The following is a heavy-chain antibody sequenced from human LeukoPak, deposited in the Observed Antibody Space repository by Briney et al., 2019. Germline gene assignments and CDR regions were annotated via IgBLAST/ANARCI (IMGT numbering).Heavy chain of an antibody. J-gene: IGHJ5*02. Sequence: PSETLSLTCTVSGGSISSGSYWWTWIRQPAGKGLEWIGRIYTSGSTNYNPSLKSRVTMSVDTSKNQFSLKLSSVTAADTAVYYCARDPGYSSGLRWFDPWGQGTLVTVSS. CDR1: GGSISSGSYW. CDR2: IYTSGST. CDR3: ARDPGYSSGLRWFDP. V-gene: IGHV4-61*02. D-gene: IGHD6-19*01.